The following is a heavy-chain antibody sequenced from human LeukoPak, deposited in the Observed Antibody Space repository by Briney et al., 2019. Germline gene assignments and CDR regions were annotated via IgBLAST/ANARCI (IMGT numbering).Heavy chain of an antibody. V-gene: IGHV3-53*01. CDR3: ARALTPAYYFDY. CDR1: GFTVSNNY. Sequence: GGSLRLSCAASGFTVSNNYMGWVRQAPGKGLEWVSVIYSGGSIYYADSVKGRFTISRDSSKNTLYLQLNSLRAEDTAVYYYARALTPAYYFDYWGQGTLVTVSS. D-gene: IGHD6-25*01. J-gene: IGHJ4*02. CDR2: IYSGGSI.